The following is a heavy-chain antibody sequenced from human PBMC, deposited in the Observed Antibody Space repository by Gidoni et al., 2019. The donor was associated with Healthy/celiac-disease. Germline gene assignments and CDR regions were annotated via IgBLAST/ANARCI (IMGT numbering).Heavy chain of an antibody. CDR1: GFTFSSYS. D-gene: IGHD6-13*01. Sequence: EVQLVESGGGLVKPGGSLRLSCAASGFTFSSYSMNWVRQAPGKGLVWVSSISSSSSYIYYADSVKGRFTISRDNAKNSLYLQMNSLRAEDTAVYYCARERVLRANWFDPWGQGTLVTVSS. V-gene: IGHV3-21*01. CDR3: ARERVLRANWFDP. CDR2: ISSSSSYI. J-gene: IGHJ5*02.